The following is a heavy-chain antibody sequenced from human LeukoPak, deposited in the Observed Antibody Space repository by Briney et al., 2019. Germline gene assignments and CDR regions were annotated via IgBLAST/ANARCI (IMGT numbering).Heavy chain of an antibody. D-gene: IGHD1-1*01. Sequence: GGSLRLSCVASGFTVSSHYMSWVRQAPGKGLEWVSLLYTGGRTYYADSVEGRFTISRDDSKNTVYLHMNTVRAEDTAMYYCARGGVNYWNPRYWGQGTLVTVSS. J-gene: IGHJ4*02. CDR3: ARGGVNYWNPRY. V-gene: IGHV3-53*01. CDR1: GFTVSSHY. CDR2: LYTGGRT.